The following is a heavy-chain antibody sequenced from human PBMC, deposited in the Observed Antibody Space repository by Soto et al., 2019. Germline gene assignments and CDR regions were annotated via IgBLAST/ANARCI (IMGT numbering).Heavy chain of an antibody. D-gene: IGHD6-13*01. V-gene: IGHV4-59*01. CDR1: GGSISSYY. J-gene: IGHJ4*02. CDR3: ARGRIAAAGIDY. Sequence: LTCTVSGGSISSYYWSWIRQPPGKGLEWIGYIYYSGSTNYNPSLKSRVTISVDTSKNQFSLKLSSVTAADTAVYYCARGRIAAAGIDYWGQGTLVTVSS. CDR2: IYYSGST.